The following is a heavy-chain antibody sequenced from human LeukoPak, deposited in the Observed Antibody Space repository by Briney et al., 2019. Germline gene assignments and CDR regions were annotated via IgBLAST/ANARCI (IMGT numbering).Heavy chain of an antibody. Sequence: PSETLSLTCTVSGGSISSYYWSWIRQPPGKGLEWIGYIYYSGSTNYNPSLKSRVTISVDTSKNQFSLKLSSVTAADTAVYYCARDQGYYDFWSGPSNNYGMDVWGQGTTVTVSS. CDR3: ARDQGYYDFWSGPSNNYGMDV. V-gene: IGHV4-59*01. CDR2: IYYSGST. CDR1: GGSISSYY. D-gene: IGHD3-3*01. J-gene: IGHJ6*02.